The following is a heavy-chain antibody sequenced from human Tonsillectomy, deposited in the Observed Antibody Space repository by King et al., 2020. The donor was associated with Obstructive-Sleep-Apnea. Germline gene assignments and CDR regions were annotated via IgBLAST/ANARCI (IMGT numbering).Heavy chain of an antibody. CDR3: ARDLSGYYDSSGYYGGAFDI. D-gene: IGHD3-22*01. CDR1: GGSISSYS. Sequence: QVQLQESGPGLVKPSETLSLTCTVSGGSISSYSWSWIRQPDGKGLEWIGRIYSSGSTNYNPSLKSRVTMSVDTSKNQFSLKLSSVTAADTAVYYCARDLSGYYDSSGYYGGAFDIWGQGTMVTVSS. V-gene: IGHV4-4*07. CDR2: IYSSGST. J-gene: IGHJ3*02.